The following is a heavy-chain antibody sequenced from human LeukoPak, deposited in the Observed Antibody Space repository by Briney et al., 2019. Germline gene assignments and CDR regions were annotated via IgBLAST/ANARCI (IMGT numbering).Heavy chain of an antibody. D-gene: IGHD2-21*01. CDR3: AKVDCGDTGCRRFDL. J-gene: IGHJ2*01. CDR2: ITDSGSNT. CDR1: GFTFSNHA. Sequence: PGGSLRLSCAASGFTFSNHAMNWVRQAPGKGLEWVSAITDSGSNTYYANSVKGRFTISRDNSRNTLYLQMNSLRADDTAVYYCAKVDCGDTGCRRFDLWGRGTLLTVS. V-gene: IGHV3-23*01.